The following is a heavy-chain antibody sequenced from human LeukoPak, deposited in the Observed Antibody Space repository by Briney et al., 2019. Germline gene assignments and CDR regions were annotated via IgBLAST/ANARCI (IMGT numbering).Heavy chain of an antibody. J-gene: IGHJ5*02. CDR1: GGTFSSYA. D-gene: IGHD3-10*01. CDR3: ASSSGYYDSGSYYVPGWFDP. V-gene: IGHV1-69*01. Sequence: VASVKVSCKASGGTFSSYAISWVRQAPGQGLEWMGGIIPIFGTANYAQKFQGRVTITADESTSTAYMELSSLRSEDTAVYYCASSSGYYDSGSYYVPGWFDPWGQGTLVTVSS. CDR2: IIPIFGTA.